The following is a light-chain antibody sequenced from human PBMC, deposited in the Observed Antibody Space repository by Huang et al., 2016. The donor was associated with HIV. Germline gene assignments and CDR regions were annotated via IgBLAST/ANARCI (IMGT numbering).Light chain of an antibody. Sequence: DIVMTQSPLSLPVTPGEPASISCRSSQSLLHSNGYNYLDWYLQKPGQSPKLLIYLGSNRASGVPDRFTGSGSDTDFTLKISRMEPEDVGIYYCMQALQTPLTFGGGTKVEIK. CDR2: LGS. CDR3: MQALQTPLT. CDR1: QSLLHSNGYNY. V-gene: IGKV2-28*01. J-gene: IGKJ4*01.